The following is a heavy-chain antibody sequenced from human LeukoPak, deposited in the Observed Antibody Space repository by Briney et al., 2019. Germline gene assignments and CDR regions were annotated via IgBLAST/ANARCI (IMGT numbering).Heavy chain of an antibody. CDR1: GGSFSGYY. CDR2: IYYSGST. CDR3: ARERGRTEQWLVRGRYYFDY. D-gene: IGHD6-19*01. Sequence: SETLSLTCAVYGGSFSGYYWSWIRQPPGKGLEWIGSIYYSGSTYYNPSLKSRVTISVDTSKNQFSLKLSSVTAADTAVYYCARERGRTEQWLVRGRYYFDYWGQGTLVTVSS. V-gene: IGHV4-34*01. J-gene: IGHJ4*02.